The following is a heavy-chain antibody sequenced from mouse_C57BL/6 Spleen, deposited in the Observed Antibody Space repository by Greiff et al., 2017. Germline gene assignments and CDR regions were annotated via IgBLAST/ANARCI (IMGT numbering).Heavy chain of an antibody. CDR3: ARFPYDGYSPDY. V-gene: IGHV1-69*01. Sequence: QVQLQQSGAELVMPGASVKLSCKASGYTFTSYWMHWVKQRPGQGLEWIGEIDPSDSYTNYNQKFKGKSTLTVDKSSSTAYMQLSSLTSEDSAVYYCARFPYDGYSPDYWGQGTTLTVSS. CDR2: IDPSDSYT. J-gene: IGHJ2*01. D-gene: IGHD2-3*01. CDR1: GYTFTSYW.